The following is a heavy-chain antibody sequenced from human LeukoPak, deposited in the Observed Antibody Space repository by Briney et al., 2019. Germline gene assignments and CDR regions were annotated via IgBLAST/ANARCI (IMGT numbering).Heavy chain of an antibody. CDR3: AISSPVATVGY. D-gene: IGHD4-23*01. Sequence: PGGSLRLSCAASGFTFTSNAMSWVRQAPGKGLEWVSTVSSSGGGIYYADSVKGRFTISRDNSKNTLYLQMNSLRAEDTAVYYCAISSPVATVGYWGQGTLVTVSS. J-gene: IGHJ4*02. V-gene: IGHV3-23*01. CDR1: GFTFTSNA. CDR2: VSSSGGGI.